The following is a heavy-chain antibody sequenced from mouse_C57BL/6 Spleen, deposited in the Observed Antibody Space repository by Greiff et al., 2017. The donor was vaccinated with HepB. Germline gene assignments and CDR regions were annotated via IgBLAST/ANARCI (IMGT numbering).Heavy chain of an antibody. J-gene: IGHJ3*01. CDR1: GYTFTSYD. D-gene: IGHD2-5*01. CDR3: ARAYSKAWFAY. CDR2: IYPRDGST. Sequence: VQLQQSGPELVKPGASVKLSCKASGYTFTSYDINWVKQRPGQGLEWIGWIYPRDGSTKYNEKFKGKATLTVDTSSSTAYMELHSLTWEDSAVYCRARAYSKAWFAYWGQGTLVTVSA. V-gene: IGHV1-85*01.